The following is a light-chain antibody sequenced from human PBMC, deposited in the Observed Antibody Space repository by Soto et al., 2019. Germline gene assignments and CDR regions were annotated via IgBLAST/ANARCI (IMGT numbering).Light chain of an antibody. V-gene: IGKV1-27*01. J-gene: IGKJ1*01. Sequence: DIRMTQSPSSLSASVGDRVTITCRANQGIRNYLAWYQQKPGKVPKLLIYAASTLQSGVPSRFSGSGSGTDFTLTINSLQPEDVATYYCQKYNSAPQTFGQGTKVEIK. CDR1: QGIRNY. CDR2: AAS. CDR3: QKYNSAPQT.